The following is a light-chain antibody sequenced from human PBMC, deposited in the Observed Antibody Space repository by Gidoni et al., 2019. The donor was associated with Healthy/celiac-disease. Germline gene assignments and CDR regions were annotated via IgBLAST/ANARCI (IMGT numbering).Light chain of an antibody. J-gene: IGKJ5*01. V-gene: IGKV3-15*01. CDR2: DAF. Sequence: EIVMTQSPATLSVSPGERATLSCRASQRVSSNLAWYQQKPGQAPRLLIYDAFTRATGIPARFSGSGSGTEFALTISSLQSEDFAVYYCQQYNNWPPITFGQGTRLEIK. CDR1: QRVSSN. CDR3: QQYNNWPPIT.